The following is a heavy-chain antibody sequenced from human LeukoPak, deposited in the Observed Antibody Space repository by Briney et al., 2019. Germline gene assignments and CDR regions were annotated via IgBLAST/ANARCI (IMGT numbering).Heavy chain of an antibody. Sequence: GGSLRLSCAASGFTFSGYSMNWVRQAPGKGLEWVSYISSSSSTIYYADSVKGRFTISRDNAKNSLYLQMNSLRAEDTAVYYCARDIGVVPAANDGYWGQGTLVTVSS. D-gene: IGHD2-2*01. CDR1: GFTFSGYS. CDR2: ISSSSSTI. V-gene: IGHV3-48*04. J-gene: IGHJ4*02. CDR3: ARDIGVVPAANDGY.